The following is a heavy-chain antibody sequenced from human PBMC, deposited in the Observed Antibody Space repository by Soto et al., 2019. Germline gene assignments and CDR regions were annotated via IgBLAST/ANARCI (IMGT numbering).Heavy chain of an antibody. CDR3: ARDIHFDWFEPDDYGMDV. CDR1: GYTFTSYY. Sequence: ASVKVSCKASGYTFTSYYMHWVRQAPGQGLEWMGIINPSGGSTSYAQKFQGRVTMTRDTSTSTVYMELSSLRSEDTAVYYCARDIHFDWFEPDDYGMDVRAQRTTVTGSS. J-gene: IGHJ6*02. D-gene: IGHD3-9*01. CDR2: INPSGGST. V-gene: IGHV1-46*03.